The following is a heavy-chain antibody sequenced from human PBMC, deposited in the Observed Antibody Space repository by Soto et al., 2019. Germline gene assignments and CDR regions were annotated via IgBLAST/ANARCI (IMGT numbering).Heavy chain of an antibody. CDR1: GYSFAGYW. D-gene: IGHD3-22*01. Sequence: GESLKISCKGSGYSFAGYWVIWVRQMPGKGLEWMGRIDPDDSYTTYSSSFQGHVTFSADKSITTAYLQWSSLEASDTAMYYCARLSSCESSDYYVDNWGQGTLVTVS. V-gene: IGHV5-10-1*01. J-gene: IGHJ4*02. CDR2: IDPDDSYT. CDR3: ARLSSCESSDYYVDN.